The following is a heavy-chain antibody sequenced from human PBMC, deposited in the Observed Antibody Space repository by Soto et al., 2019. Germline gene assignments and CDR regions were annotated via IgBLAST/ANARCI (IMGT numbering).Heavy chain of an antibody. CDR2: IYYSGST. CDR3: ARDNEGYCSSTSCYSNWFDP. Sequence: QVQLQESGPGLVKPSQNLSLTCTVSGGSISSGGYYWSWIRQHPGKGLEWIGYIYYSGSTYYNPSLKSRVTISVDTSKNQFSLKLSSVTAADTAVYYCARDNEGYCSSTSCYSNWFDPWGQGTLVTVSS. CDR1: GGSISSGGYY. J-gene: IGHJ5*02. D-gene: IGHD2-2*01. V-gene: IGHV4-31*03.